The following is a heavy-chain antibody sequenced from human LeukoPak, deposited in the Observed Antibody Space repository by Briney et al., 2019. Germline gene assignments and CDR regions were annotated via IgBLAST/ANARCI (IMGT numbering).Heavy chain of an antibody. J-gene: IGHJ3*02. D-gene: IGHD5-24*01. Sequence: SETLSLTCTVSGGSISSSSYYWGWIRQPPGKGLEWIGSIYYSGSTHYNPSLKSRVTISVDTSKNQFSLKLSSVTAADTAVYYCARAPGWLQLSGAFDIWGQGTMVTVSS. CDR1: GGSISSSSYY. CDR3: ARAPGWLQLSGAFDI. CDR2: IYYSGST. V-gene: IGHV4-39*07.